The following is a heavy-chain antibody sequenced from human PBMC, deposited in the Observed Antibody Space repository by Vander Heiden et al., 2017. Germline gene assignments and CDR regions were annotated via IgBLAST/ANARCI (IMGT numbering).Heavy chain of an antibody. V-gene: IGHV1-3*01. CDR3: ARSLPEFGILTGYSYYYYGMDV. D-gene: IGHD3-9*01. Sequence: QVQLVQSGAEVKKPGASVKVPCKASGYTFTSSAMPWVREATGQRFGWMEWINAGNCNTKDSQKFQGRVTITRDTSASTAYMELSSLRSEDTAVYYCARSLPEFGILTGYSYYYYGMDVWGQGTTVTVSS. CDR1: GYTFTSSA. J-gene: IGHJ6*02. CDR2: INAGNCNT.